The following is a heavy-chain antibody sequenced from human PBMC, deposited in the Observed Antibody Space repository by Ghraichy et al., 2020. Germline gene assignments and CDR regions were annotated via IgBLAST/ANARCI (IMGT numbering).Heavy chain of an antibody. J-gene: IGHJ4*02. CDR2: ISSSSRSI. Sequence: GSLNISCAASGFIFSSYSMTWVRQAPGKGLEWVAYISSSSRSIYYADSVKGRFTISRDNAKNSLYLQMNSLRAEDSAVYYCARADSTAYYHYPGYWGQGTLVTVSS. V-gene: IGHV3-21*01. D-gene: IGHD3-9*01. CDR3: ARADSTAYYHYPGY. CDR1: GFIFSSYS.